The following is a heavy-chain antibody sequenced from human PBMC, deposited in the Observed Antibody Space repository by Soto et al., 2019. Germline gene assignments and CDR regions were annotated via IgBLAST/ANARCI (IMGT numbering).Heavy chain of an antibody. CDR3: AHRLRSDDPRGYYCFDY. V-gene: IGHV2-5*02. CDR1: GFSLSTSGVG. Sequence: QITLKESGPTLVKPTQTLTLTCTFSGFSLSTSGVGVGWIRQPPGKALEWLAVIYWDDDKRYSPSLKSRLTITKDTSKNQVVLTMTNLDPVDTATYYWAHRLRSDDPRGYYCFDYWGQGTLVTVSS. D-gene: IGHD3-22*01. CDR2: IYWDDDK. J-gene: IGHJ4*02.